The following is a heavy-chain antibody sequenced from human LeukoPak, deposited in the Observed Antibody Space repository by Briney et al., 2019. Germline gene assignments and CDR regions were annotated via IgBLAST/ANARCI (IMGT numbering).Heavy chain of an antibody. CDR2: IKSKTDGGTT. V-gene: IGHV3-15*01. D-gene: IGHD6-19*01. Sequence: GGSLRLSCAASGFTFSNYVMNWVRQAPGKGLEWVGRIKSKTDGGTTDYAAPVKGRFTISRDDSKNTLYLQMNSLKTEDTAVYYCTRSGRGLYYFDYWGQGTLVTVSS. CDR1: GFTFSNYV. J-gene: IGHJ4*02. CDR3: TRSGRGLYYFDY.